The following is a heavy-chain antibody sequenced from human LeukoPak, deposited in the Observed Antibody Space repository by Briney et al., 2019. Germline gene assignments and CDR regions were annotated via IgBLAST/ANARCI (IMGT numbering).Heavy chain of an antibody. D-gene: IGHD6-13*01. Sequence: SETLSLTCAVYGGSFSSYYWSWIRQPPGKGLEWIGEINHSGSTNYNPSLKSRVTISVDTSKNQFSLKLSSVTAADTAVYYCARAQAAAGVDYWGQGTLVTVSS. CDR2: INHSGST. J-gene: IGHJ4*02. CDR3: ARAQAAAGVDY. CDR1: GGSFSSYY. V-gene: IGHV4-34*01.